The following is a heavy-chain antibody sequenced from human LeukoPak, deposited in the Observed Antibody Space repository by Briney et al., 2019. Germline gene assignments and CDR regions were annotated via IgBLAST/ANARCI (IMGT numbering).Heavy chain of an antibody. D-gene: IGHD3-10*01. V-gene: IGHV3-23*01. Sequence: SGVXXXSYAMSWVRQAPGGGVGWVSAISGSGGSTYYADSVKGRFTISRDNSKNTLYLQMNSLRAEDTAVYYCARGRYGSGSYFYYWGQGTLVTVSS. J-gene: IGHJ4*02. CDR3: ARGRYGSGSYFYY. CDR1: GVXXXSYA. CDR2: ISGSGGST.